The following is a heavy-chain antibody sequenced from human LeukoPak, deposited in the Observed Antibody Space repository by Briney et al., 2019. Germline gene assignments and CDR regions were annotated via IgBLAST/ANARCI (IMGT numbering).Heavy chain of an antibody. J-gene: IGHJ4*02. CDR3: ARVGVDYGDYDFDY. CDR2: ISYDGSNK. CDR1: GFTFSSYA. Sequence: GGSLRLSCAASGFTFSSYAMHWVGQAPGKGLEWVAVISYDGSNKYYADSVKGRFTISRDNSKNTLYLQMNSLRAEDAAVYYCARVGVDYGDYDFDYWGQGTLVTVSS. V-gene: IGHV3-30*04. D-gene: IGHD4-17*01.